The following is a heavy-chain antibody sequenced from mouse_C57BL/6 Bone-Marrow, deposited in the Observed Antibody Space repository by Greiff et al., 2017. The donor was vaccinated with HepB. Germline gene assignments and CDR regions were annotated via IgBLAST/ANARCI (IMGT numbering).Heavy chain of an antibody. CDR2: IDPNSGGT. CDR3: TAQGARVYYYAMDY. J-gene: IGHJ4*01. CDR1: GYTFTSYW. Sequence: QVQLQQPGAELVKPGASVKLSCKASGYTFTSYWMHWVKQRPGRGLEWIGRIDPNSGGTKYNEKFKGKATLTSDTSSSTAYMQLSSLTSEDSAIYFCTAQGARVYYYAMDYWGQGTSVTVSS. V-gene: IGHV1-62-3*01. D-gene: IGHD3-2*02.